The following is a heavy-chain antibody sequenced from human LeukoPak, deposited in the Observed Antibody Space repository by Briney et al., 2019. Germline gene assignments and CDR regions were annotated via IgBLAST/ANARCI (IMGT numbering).Heavy chain of an antibody. CDR3: AREWDIVATIFY. CDR2: INPNSGGT. CDR1: GYTFTGYY. J-gene: IGHJ4*02. D-gene: IGHD5-12*01. Sequence: ASVKVSCKASGYTFTGYYMHWVRQAPGQGLEWMGWINPNSGGTNYAQKFQGGVTMTRDTSISTAYMELSRLRSDDTAVYYCAREWDIVATIFYWGQGTLVTVSS. V-gene: IGHV1-2*02.